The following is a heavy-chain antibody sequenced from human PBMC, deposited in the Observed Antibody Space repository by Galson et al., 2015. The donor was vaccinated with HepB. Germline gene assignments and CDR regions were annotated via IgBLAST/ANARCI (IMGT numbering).Heavy chain of an antibody. V-gene: IGHV3-7*03. J-gene: IGHJ6*02. D-gene: IGHD3-10*01. Sequence: SLRLSCAASGFTFSSYWMSWVRQAPGKGLEWVANIKQDGSEKYYVDSVKGRFTISRDNAKNSLYLQMNSLRAEDTAVYYCARTTELLWFGELSPDGMDVWGQGTTVTVSS. CDR1: GFTFSSYW. CDR3: ARTTELLWFGELSPDGMDV. CDR2: IKQDGSEK.